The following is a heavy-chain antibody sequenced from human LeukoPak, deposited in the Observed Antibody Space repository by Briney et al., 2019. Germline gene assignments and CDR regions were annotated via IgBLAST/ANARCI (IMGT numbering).Heavy chain of an antibody. CDR3: ARDYGDPFDASDI. D-gene: IGHD4-17*01. CDR2: IYYSGST. Sequence: SETLSLTCTVSGVSVSSGSYYWSWIRQPPGKGLEWIGYIYYSGSTNYNPSLKSRVTISVDTSKNQFSLKLSSVTAADTAVYYCARDYGDPFDASDIWGQGTMVTVSS. J-gene: IGHJ3*02. CDR1: GVSVSSGSYY. V-gene: IGHV4-61*01.